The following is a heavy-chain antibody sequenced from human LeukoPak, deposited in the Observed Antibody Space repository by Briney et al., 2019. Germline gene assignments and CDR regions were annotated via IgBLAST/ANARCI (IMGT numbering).Heavy chain of an antibody. CDR3: ARDLGWILFDY. D-gene: IGHD2-2*03. V-gene: IGHV3-74*03. CDR2: IRPEGTTT. Sequence: GGSLRLSCAASGFTFSTYWMHWVRHAPGKGLVWVSRIRPEGTTTAYADSVKGRFTISRDNAKNTLFLQMNSLSAEDTAVYYCARDLGWILFDYWGQGTLVTVSS. CDR1: GFTFSTYW. J-gene: IGHJ4*02.